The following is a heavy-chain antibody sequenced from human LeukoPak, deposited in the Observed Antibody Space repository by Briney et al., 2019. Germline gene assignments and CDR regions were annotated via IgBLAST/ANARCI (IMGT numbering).Heavy chain of an antibody. Sequence: GGSLRLSCAASGFTFSSYAMHWVRQAPGKGLEYVSAISSNGGSTYYADSVKGRFTISRDNSKNTLYLQMGSLRAEDMAVYYCARGKYSSARYGTFDYWGQGTLVTVSS. CDR2: ISSNGGST. V-gene: IGHV3-64*02. CDR1: GFTFSSYA. D-gene: IGHD3-22*01. CDR3: ARGKYSSARYGTFDY. J-gene: IGHJ4*02.